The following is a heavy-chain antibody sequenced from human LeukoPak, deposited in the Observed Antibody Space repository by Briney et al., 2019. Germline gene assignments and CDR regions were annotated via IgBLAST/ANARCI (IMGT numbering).Heavy chain of an antibody. J-gene: IGHJ4*02. Sequence: AETLSLTCTVSGGSISSSSYYWGWIRQPPRKGLEWIGSIYYSGSTYYNPSLKSRVTISVDTSKNQFSLKLSSVTAADTAVYYCARAFGAAGPTDYWGQGTLVTVSS. D-gene: IGHD6-13*01. CDR2: IYYSGST. CDR3: ARAFGAAGPTDY. V-gene: IGHV4-39*07. CDR1: GGSISSSSYY.